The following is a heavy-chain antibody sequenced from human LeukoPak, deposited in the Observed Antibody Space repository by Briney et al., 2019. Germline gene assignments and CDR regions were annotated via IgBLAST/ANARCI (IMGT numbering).Heavy chain of an antibody. CDR3: ARTETAMVSFDY. D-gene: IGHD5-18*01. Sequence: QPGRSLRLSCAASGFTFSSYGMHWVRRAPGKGLEWVAVIWYDGSNKYYADSVKGRFTISRDNSKNTLYLQMNSLRAEDTAVYYCARTETAMVSFDYWGQGTLVTVSS. J-gene: IGHJ4*02. V-gene: IGHV3-33*01. CDR2: IWYDGSNK. CDR1: GFTFSSYG.